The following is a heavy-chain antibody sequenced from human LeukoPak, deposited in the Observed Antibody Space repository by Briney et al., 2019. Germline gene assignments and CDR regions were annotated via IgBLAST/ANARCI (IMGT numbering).Heavy chain of an antibody. CDR2: IIPIFGTT. V-gene: IGHV1-69*05. CDR1: GGTFSSYA. J-gene: IGHJ4*02. CDR3: ARVASGTDLDY. D-gene: IGHD3-10*01. Sequence: ASVKVSCKASGGTFSSYAINWVRQAPGQGLEWMGGIIPIFGTTNYAQKFQGRVTMTRDTSTSTVYMELGSLRSEDTAVYYCARVASGTDLDYWGQGTLVTVSS.